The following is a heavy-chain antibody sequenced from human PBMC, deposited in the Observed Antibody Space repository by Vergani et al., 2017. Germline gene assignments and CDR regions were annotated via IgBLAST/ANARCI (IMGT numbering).Heavy chain of an antibody. CDR3: AGGVTPDYYYYYMDV. CDR1: GFTFSSYS. V-gene: IGHV3-48*01. J-gene: IGHJ6*03. D-gene: IGHD4-23*01. CDR2: ISSSSSTI. Sequence: EVQLVESGGGLVQPGGSLRLSCAASGFTFSSYSMNWVRQAPGKGLEWVSYISSSSSTIYYADSVKGRFTISRDNAKNSLYLQMNSLRAEDTAVYCCAGGVTPDYYYYYMDVWGKGTTVTVSS.